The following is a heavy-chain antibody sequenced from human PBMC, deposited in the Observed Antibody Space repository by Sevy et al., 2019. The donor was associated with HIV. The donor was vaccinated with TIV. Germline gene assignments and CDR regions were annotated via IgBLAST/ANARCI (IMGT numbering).Heavy chain of an antibody. V-gene: IGHV3-7*03. CDR2: IKQDGSEK. CDR1: GFTFSSYW. CDR3: ASLPGIAAAGLRYDAFDI. D-gene: IGHD6-13*01. J-gene: IGHJ3*02. Sequence: GGSLRLSCAASGFTFSSYWMSWVRQAPGKGLEWVANIKQDGSEKYYVDSVKGRFTISRDNAKNSLYLQMNSLRAEDTAVYYCASLPGIAAAGLRYDAFDIWGQGTMVTVSS.